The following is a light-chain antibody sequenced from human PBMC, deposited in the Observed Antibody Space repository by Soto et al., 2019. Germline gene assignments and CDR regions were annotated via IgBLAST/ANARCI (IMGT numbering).Light chain of an antibody. V-gene: IGLV1-47*01. J-gene: IGLJ1*01. CDR3: AAWDDSLSVHV. Sequence: QSVLTQPRSASGTPGQRVTISCSGSSSNIGSKYVYWYQQLPGTAPKLLIYRNNQRPSGVPDRFSGSKSGTSASLAISGLRSEDQADYYCAAWDDSLSVHVFGTGTKLTVL. CDR2: RNN. CDR1: SSNIGSKY.